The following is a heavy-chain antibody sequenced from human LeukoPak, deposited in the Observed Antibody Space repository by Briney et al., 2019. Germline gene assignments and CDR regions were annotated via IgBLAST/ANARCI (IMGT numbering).Heavy chain of an antibody. D-gene: IGHD5-24*01. CDR3: ARHRSGWLQSSFDY. V-gene: IGHV4-34*01. CDR2: INHSGST. J-gene: IGHJ4*02. Sequence: NTSETLSLTCAVYGGSFSGYYWSWIRQTPGKGLEWIGEINHSGSTNDNPALKSRVTISVDTSKNQFSLKLSSVTAADTAVYYCARHRSGWLQSSFDYWGQGTLVTVSS. CDR1: GGSFSGYY.